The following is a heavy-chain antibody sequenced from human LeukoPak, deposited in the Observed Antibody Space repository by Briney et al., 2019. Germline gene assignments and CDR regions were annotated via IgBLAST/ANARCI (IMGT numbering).Heavy chain of an antibody. CDR3: ARTYSTSSNFDY. Sequence: PSETLSLTCSVSGGSVYSSPYYWSWIRQPPGKGLEWIGYIYSSGSTNYNPSLKSRVTISVDTSKNQFSLKLSSVTAADTALYYCARTYSTSSNFDYWGQGTLVTVSS. J-gene: IGHJ4*02. D-gene: IGHD2-2*01. V-gene: IGHV4-61*01. CDR2: IYSSGST. CDR1: GGSVYSSPYY.